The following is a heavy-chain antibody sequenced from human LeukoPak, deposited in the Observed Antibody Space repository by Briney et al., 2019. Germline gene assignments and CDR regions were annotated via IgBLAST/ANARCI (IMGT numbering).Heavy chain of an antibody. Sequence: KTSETLSLTCTVSGGSISSGDYYWSWIRQPPGKGLEWIGYIYYSGSTYYNPSLKSRVTISVDTSKNQFSLKLSSVTAADTAVYYCAREGRVAVAGINIIDNFDYWGQGTLVTVSS. CDR3: AREGRVAVAGINIIDNFDY. CDR1: GGSISSGDYY. V-gene: IGHV4-30-4*08. D-gene: IGHD6-19*01. J-gene: IGHJ4*02. CDR2: IYYSGST.